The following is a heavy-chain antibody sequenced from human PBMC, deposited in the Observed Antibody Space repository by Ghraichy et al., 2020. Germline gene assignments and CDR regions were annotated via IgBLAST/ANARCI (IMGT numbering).Heavy chain of an antibody. V-gene: IGHV3-13*01. CDR2: IGTAGDT. D-gene: IGHD1-26*01. CDR3: ATGADAFDI. J-gene: IGHJ3*02. CDR1: GFTLNTYD. Sequence: GGSLRLSCAASGFTLNTYDMHWVRQAPGKGLEWVSAIGTAGDTYYAGSVKGRFTISRENAKNSLFFQMNSLRTGDTAIYYCATGADAFDIWGQGTMVTVSS.